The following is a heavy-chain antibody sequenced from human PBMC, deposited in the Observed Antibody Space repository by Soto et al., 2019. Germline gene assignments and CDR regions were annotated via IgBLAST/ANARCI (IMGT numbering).Heavy chain of an antibody. CDR2: ISGSGGET. D-gene: IGHD5-12*01. Sequence: GGSLRLSCTASGFTYSIYAIAWVRQAPGKGLEWVSAISGSGGETYYADSVKGRFTISRDNSKNTVYLQMTNLRADDTAVYYCAKEIAVAVATPPEYWGQGTLVTVSS. CDR1: GFTYSIYA. J-gene: IGHJ4*02. V-gene: IGHV3-23*01. CDR3: AKEIAVAVATPPEY.